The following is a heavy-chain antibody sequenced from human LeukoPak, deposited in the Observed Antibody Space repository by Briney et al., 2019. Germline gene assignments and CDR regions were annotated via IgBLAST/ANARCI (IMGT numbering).Heavy chain of an antibody. CDR2: INHSGST. V-gene: IGHV4-34*01. D-gene: IGHD2-15*01. Sequence: SETLSLTCAVYGGSFSGYHWSWIRQPPGKGLEWIGEINHSGSTNYNPSLKSRVTISVDTSKNQFSLKLSPVTAADTAVYYCARGPLAGGWLAWWGQGTLVTVSS. J-gene: IGHJ4*02. CDR3: ARGPLAGGWLAW. CDR1: GGSFSGYH.